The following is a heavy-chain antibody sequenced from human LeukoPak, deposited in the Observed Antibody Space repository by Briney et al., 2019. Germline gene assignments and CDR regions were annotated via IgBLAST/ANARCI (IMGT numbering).Heavy chain of an antibody. D-gene: IGHD3-16*02. CDR3: ARAVYHGVWGSYRYTDDY. Sequence: GASVKVSCKASGYTFTSYYMHWVRQAPGQGLEWMGIINPSGGSTSYAQKFQGRVTMTRDTSTSTVYMELSSLRSGDTAVYYCARAVYHGVWGSYRYTDDYWGQGTLVTVSS. CDR2: INPSGGST. CDR1: GYTFTSYY. J-gene: IGHJ4*02. V-gene: IGHV1-46*01.